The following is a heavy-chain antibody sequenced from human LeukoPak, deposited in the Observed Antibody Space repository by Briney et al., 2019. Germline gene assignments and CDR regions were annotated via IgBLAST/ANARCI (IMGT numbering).Heavy chain of an antibody. Sequence: GGSLRLSCAASGFTFSSYAMSWVRQAPGKGLEWVAVISYDGSNKYYADSVRGRFTISRDNSKNTLYLQMNSLRAEDTAVYYCARDHINGDYFDYWGQGTLVTVSS. V-gene: IGHV3-30-3*01. CDR1: GFTFSSYA. CDR2: ISYDGSNK. CDR3: ARDHINGDYFDY. D-gene: IGHD2-21*01. J-gene: IGHJ4*02.